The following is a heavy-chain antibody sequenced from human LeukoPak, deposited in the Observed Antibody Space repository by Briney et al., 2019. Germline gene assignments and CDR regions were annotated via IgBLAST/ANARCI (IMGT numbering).Heavy chain of an antibody. D-gene: IGHD6-13*01. CDR3: AASGGYSSSWSL. V-gene: IGHV4-59*01. CDR2: MYYSGIT. CDR1: GGSIKTYY. Sequence: NPSETLSLTCSVSGGSIKTYYWTWLRQPPGKGLEWIANMYYSGITSYNPSLRSRVTMSVDTSRTQVSLNLNSVSAADTAVYYCAASGGYSSSWSLWGQGTLVTVSS. J-gene: IGHJ4*02.